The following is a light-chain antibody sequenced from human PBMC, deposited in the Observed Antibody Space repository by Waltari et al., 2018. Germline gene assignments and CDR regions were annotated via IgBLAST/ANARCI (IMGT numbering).Light chain of an antibody. Sequence: DIQMTQSPSSLSASVRDTVTITCQASQGIGKDLNWYQQITGRAPKLLIYRASSLQSRSPSRFSGSSSETDFTLTFTCLQTKDFATYYCHQSFGFPSTVEPGTKLDIK. CDR1: QGIGKD. V-gene: IGKV1-39*01. CDR2: RAS. CDR3: HQSFGFPST. J-gene: IGKJ3*01.